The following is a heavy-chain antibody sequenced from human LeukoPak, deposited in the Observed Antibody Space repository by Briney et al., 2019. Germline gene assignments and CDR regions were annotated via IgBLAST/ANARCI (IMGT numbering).Heavy chain of an antibody. CDR1: GFTFSNYG. V-gene: IGHV3-21*01. CDR2: ISSSSSYI. D-gene: IGHD6-19*01. CDR3: AREIGDVVSSGPYYFDY. Sequence: GGSLRLSCTASGFTFSNYGMSWVRQAPGKGLEWVSSISSSSSYIYYADSVKGRFTISRDNAKNSLYLQMNSLRAEDTAVYYCAREIGDVVSSGPYYFDYWGQGTLVTVSS. J-gene: IGHJ4*02.